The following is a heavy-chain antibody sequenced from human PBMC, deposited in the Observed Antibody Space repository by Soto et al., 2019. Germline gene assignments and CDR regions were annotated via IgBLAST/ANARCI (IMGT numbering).Heavy chain of an antibody. CDR2: ISGSGGST. D-gene: IGHD5-18*01. Sequence: GGSLRLSCAASGFTFSSYAMSWVRQAPGKGLEWVSAISGSGGSTYYADSVKGRFTISRDNSKNTLYLQMNSLRAEDTAVYYCAKDALQLWLGDTWAFDIWGQGTMVTVSS. V-gene: IGHV3-23*01. CDR3: AKDALQLWLGDTWAFDI. J-gene: IGHJ3*02. CDR1: GFTFSSYA.